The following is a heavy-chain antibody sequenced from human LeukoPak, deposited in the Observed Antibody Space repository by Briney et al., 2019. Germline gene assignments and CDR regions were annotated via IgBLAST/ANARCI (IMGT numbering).Heavy chain of an antibody. CDR2: ISSSSSSYI. CDR1: GFTFSSYS. CDR3: AREEYSSYYYYYGMDV. Sequence: GGSLRLSCAASGFTFSSYSMNWVRQAPGKGLEWVSSISSSSSSYIYYADSVKGRFTISRDNAKNSLYLQMNSLRAEDTAVYYCAREEYSSYYYYYGMDVWGQGTTVTVSS. D-gene: IGHD6-6*01. V-gene: IGHV3-21*01. J-gene: IGHJ6*02.